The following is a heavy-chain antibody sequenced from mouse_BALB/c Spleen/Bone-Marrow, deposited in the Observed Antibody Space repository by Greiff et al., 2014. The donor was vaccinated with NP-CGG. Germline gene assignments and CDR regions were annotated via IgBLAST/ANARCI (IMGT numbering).Heavy chain of an antibody. CDR1: GYSFTGYF. CDR2: INPYNGDT. D-gene: IGHD2-3*01. J-gene: IGHJ3*01. CDR3: GGQDGYYGGFAY. Sequence: EVQLVESGPELVKPGASAKISCKASGYSFTGYFMNWVKQSHGKSLEWIGRINPYNGDTFYNQKFKGKATLTVDKSSSTAHMELLSLTSEDSAVYYCGGQDGYYGGFAYWGQGTLVTVSA. V-gene: IGHV1-37*01.